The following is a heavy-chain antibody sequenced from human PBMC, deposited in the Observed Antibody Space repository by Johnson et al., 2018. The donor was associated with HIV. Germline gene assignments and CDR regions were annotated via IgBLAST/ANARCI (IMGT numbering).Heavy chain of an antibody. J-gene: IGHJ3*02. D-gene: IGHD3-22*01. CDR3: ARDLVDAVIVVFGAFDI. Sequence: MQLLESGGGLVQPGGSLTLSCAASGFTFSSYAMSWVRQAPGKGLEWVSAISGSGGSTHYADSVKGRFTISRDNSKNSLYLQMNSLRGEDTALYYCARDLVDAVIVVFGAFDIWGQGTMVTVSS. V-gene: IGHV3-23*01. CDR1: GFTFSSYA. CDR2: ISGSGGST.